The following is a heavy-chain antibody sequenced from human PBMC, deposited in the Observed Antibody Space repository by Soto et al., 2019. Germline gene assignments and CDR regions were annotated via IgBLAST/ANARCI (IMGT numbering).Heavy chain of an antibody. CDR3: ARDEQLAQRSWYFEL. Sequence: QVQLVQSGAEVKKPGASVKVSCKASGYTFTSYYMHWVRQAPGQGLEWMGIINPSGGSTSYAQKFQGRVTMTRDTSTSKVYMELSSLRSEDTAVYYCARDEQLAQRSWYFELWGRGNLVTVSS. D-gene: IGHD6-6*01. CDR1: GYTFTSYY. V-gene: IGHV1-46*01. J-gene: IGHJ2*01. CDR2: INPSGGST.